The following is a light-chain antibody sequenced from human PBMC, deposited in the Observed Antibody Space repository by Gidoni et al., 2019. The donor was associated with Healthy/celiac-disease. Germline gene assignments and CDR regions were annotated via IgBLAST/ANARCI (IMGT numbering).Light chain of an antibody. CDR1: QSVSRTY. CDR3: QQYGRSPPVT. J-gene: IGKJ3*01. V-gene: IGKV3-20*01. Sequence: EVVLTQSPVTLSLSPGARATLDCRASQSVSRTYLAWYQQKPGQAPRLLIYGVSSRATGIPDRFSGSGSGTDFTLTISRLEPEDFAVYYCQQYGRSPPVTFGPGTKVDIK. CDR2: GVS.